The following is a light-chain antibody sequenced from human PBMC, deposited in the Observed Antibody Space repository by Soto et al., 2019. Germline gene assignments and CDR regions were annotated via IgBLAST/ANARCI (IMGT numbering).Light chain of an antibody. J-gene: IGLJ3*02. V-gene: IGLV6-57*01. CDR1: SGSIASNY. CDR2: EDN. CDR3: QSFDSSDQV. Sequence: NFMLTQPHSVSVSPGKTVTISCTRSSGSIASNYVQWYQQRPGSSPTTVIYEDNQRPSRVPDRFSGSIDSSSNSASLTISGLKTADEADYNCQSFDSSDQVFGGGTKLTVL.